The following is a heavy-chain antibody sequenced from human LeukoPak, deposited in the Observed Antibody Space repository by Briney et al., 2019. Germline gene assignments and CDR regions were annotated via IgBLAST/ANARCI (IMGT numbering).Heavy chain of an antibody. D-gene: IGHD3-10*01. J-gene: IGHJ4*02. V-gene: IGHV1-18*01. CDR2: ISAYNGNT. CDR3: ARAVPLDYYGSGTFDY. CDR1: GYTFTSYG. Sequence: ASVKVSCKASGYTFTSYGISWVRQAPGQGLEWMGWISAYNGNTNYAQKLQGRVTMTTDTSTSTAYMELRSLRSDDTAVYYCARAVPLDYYGSGTFDYWGQGTLVTVSS.